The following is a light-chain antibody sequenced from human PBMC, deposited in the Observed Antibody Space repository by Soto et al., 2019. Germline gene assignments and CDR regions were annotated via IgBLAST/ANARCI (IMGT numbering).Light chain of an antibody. J-gene: IGLJ1*01. CDR3: CSFTSSNTHV. Sequence: QSVLTQPASVSGSPGQSITISCTGTSRDFGNYQFVSWYQQHPGKVPKLILFEVSKRPSGVSGRFSGSKSGNTASLTISGLQAEDEADYYCCSFTSSNTHVFGTGTKLTVL. CDR2: EVS. V-gene: IGLV2-23*02. CDR1: SRDFGNYQF.